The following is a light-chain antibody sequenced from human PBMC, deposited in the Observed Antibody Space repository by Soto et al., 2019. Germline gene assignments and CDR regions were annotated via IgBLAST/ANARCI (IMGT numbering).Light chain of an antibody. Sequence: EIVMTQSPATLSVSPGERATLSCRASQSVSSNLAWYQQKPGQAPRLLIYGASTRATGIPARFSGSGSGTDFTLTISSLEPEDFAVYYCQQYGSTPWTFGRGTKVDIK. CDR2: GAS. CDR3: QQYGSTPWT. V-gene: IGKV3D-15*01. J-gene: IGKJ1*01. CDR1: QSVSSN.